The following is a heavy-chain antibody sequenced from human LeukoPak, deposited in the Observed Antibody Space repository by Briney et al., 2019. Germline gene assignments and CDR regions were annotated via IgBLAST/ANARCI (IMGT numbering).Heavy chain of an antibody. CDR3: ARDQTTVTTPWVDP. Sequence: ASVKVSCKASGYTFTNYYIHWVRQAPGQGLEWMGWINPNSGGTNSAQKFQGRVTMTRDTSISTAYMELSRLRSDDTAVYYCARDQTTVTTPWVDPWRQGSLVTVSS. J-gene: IGHJ5*02. CDR2: INPNSGGT. CDR1: GYTFTNYY. D-gene: IGHD4-17*01. V-gene: IGHV1-2*02.